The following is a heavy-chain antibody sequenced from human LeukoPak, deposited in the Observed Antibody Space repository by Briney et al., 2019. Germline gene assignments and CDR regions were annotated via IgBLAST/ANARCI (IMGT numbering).Heavy chain of an antibody. V-gene: IGHV1-18*01. Sequence: ASVKVSCKACGYTFTSYGISWVRQAPGQGLEWMGWISAYNGNTNYAQKLQGRLTMTTDTSTSTAYMELRRLRSDDTAVYYCARSLTVVVAAARFDPWGQGALVTVSS. CDR1: GYTFTSYG. CDR3: ARSLTVVVAAARFDP. J-gene: IGHJ5*02. CDR2: ISAYNGNT. D-gene: IGHD2-15*01.